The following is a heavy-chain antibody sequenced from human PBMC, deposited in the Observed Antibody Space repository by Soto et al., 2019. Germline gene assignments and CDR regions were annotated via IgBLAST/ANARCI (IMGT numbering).Heavy chain of an antibody. CDR2: IWYDGSQK. V-gene: IGHV3-33*01. J-gene: IGHJ5*02. CDR1: GFVFSTYD. CDR3: ARPWNDDWFDP. Sequence: QVHLVESGGGVVQPGRSLRLSCEGSGFVFSTYDMHWVRQAPGKGLEWVAHIWYDGSQKFYADSVKGRFTISRDNSKNTVYLQMSSLRVEDTAVYDCARPWNDDWFDPWGQGTLVTVSS. D-gene: IGHD1-1*01.